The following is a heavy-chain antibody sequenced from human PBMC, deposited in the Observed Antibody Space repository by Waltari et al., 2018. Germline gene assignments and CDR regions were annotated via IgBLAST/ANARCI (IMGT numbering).Heavy chain of an antibody. CDR1: GYTFNSYG. J-gene: IGHJ3*02. D-gene: IGHD6-13*01. Sequence: QAQLVQSGAEVKKPGASVKVSCKASGYTFNSYGISWVRQAPGQGPEWMGWISGYNGKTHYAQKLQGRVTMTTDTSTSAAYMELSSLRSDDSAVYYCVRDEQQLRPAFDIWGQGTKLTVSS. V-gene: IGHV1-18*01. CDR3: VRDEQQLRPAFDI. CDR2: ISGYNGKT.